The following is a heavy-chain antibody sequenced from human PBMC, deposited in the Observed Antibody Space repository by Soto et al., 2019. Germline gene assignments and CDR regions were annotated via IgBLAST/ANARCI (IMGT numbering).Heavy chain of an antibody. V-gene: IGHV1-2*02. Sequence: ASVKVSCKASGYTFTGYYMHWVRQAPGQGLEWMGWINPNSGGTNYAQKFQGRVTMTRDTSISTAYMELSRLRSDDTAVYYCARDEGLKKAGGMDVWGQGTTVTVSS. CDR3: ARDEGLKKAGGMDV. CDR2: INPNSGGT. J-gene: IGHJ6*02. CDR1: GYTFTGYY. D-gene: IGHD3-3*01.